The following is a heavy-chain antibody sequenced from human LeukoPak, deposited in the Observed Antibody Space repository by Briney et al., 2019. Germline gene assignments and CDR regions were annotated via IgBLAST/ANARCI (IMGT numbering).Heavy chain of an antibody. D-gene: IGHD2-15*01. CDR2: ISFDGTKH. CDR1: GFTFSRHT. V-gene: IGHV3-30*18. Sequence: PGGSLRLSCAASGFTFSRHTMHWVRQAPGKGLEWVAVISFDGTKHYYADSVKGRFTIARDNSKNTLYLQMSSLRGQDTATYYCVKDRAAVLEYWGQGTLVTVSS. CDR3: VKDRAAVLEY. J-gene: IGHJ4*02.